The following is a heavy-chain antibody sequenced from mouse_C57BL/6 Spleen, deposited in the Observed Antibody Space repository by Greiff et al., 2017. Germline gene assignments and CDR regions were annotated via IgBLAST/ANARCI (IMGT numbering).Heavy chain of an antibody. Sequence: VQLQQPGAELVRPGSSVKLSCKASGYTFTSYWMDWVKQRPGQGLEWIGNIYPSDSETHYNQKFKDKATLTVDKSSSTAYMQLSSLTSEDSAVYYFAIPYCFGSRYYFDYWGQGTTRTVSS. CDR2: IYPSDSET. D-gene: IGHD1-1*01. J-gene: IGHJ2*01. CDR1: GYTFTSYW. V-gene: IGHV1-61*01. CDR3: AIPYCFGSRYYFDY.